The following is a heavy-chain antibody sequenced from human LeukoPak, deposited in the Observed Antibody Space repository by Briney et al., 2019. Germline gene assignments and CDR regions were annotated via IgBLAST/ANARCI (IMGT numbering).Heavy chain of an antibody. CDR1: GYTFTSYY. CDR2: INASGGST. V-gene: IGHV1-46*01. J-gene: IGHJ4*02. D-gene: IGHD6-13*01. Sequence: ASVKVSCKASGYTFTSYYMHWVRQAPGQGLEWVGIINASGGSTSYAQKFQGRVTMTRDTSTSTVYMELSSLRSEDTAVYYCATPYSSSWYGADFDYWGQGTLVTVSS. CDR3: ATPYSSSWYGADFDY.